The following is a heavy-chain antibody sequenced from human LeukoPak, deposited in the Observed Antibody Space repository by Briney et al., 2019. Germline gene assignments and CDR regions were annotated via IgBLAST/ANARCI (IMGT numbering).Heavy chain of an antibody. D-gene: IGHD3-10*01. CDR3: ARDLIYGSGEY. V-gene: IGHV3-21*01. J-gene: IGHJ4*02. Sequence: KSGGSLRLSCAASGFTFRSYAMSWVRQAPGKGLEWFSSISRSSNYIFYADSVKGRFTISRDNAKNSLYLQMNSLRADDTAVYYCARDLIYGSGEYWGQGTLVTVSS. CDR2: ISRSSNYI. CDR1: GFTFRSYA.